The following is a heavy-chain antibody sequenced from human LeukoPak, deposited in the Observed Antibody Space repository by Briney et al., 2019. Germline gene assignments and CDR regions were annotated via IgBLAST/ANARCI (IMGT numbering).Heavy chain of an antibody. D-gene: IGHD6-13*01. Sequence: PGGSLRLSCAASGFTFIRYAMSWVRQAPGKGLEWVSTIGGRTSGTYYADSVKGRFTISRDNAKNTLYLQMNSLRAEDTAVYYCAREGGSSWYYYYYYYMDVWGKGTTVTVSS. V-gene: IGHV3-23*01. CDR3: AREGGSSWYYYYYYYMDV. CDR2: IGGRTSGT. J-gene: IGHJ6*03. CDR1: GFTFIRYA.